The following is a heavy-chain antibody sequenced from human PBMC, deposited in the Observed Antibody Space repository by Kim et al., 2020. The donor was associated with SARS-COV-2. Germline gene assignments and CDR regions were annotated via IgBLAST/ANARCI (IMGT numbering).Heavy chain of an antibody. CDR3: ARHIDSYARRYYYYYGMDV. J-gene: IGHJ6*02. D-gene: IGHD5-18*01. V-gene: IGHV5-10-1*01. Sequence: GESLKISCKGSGYSFTSYWISWVRQMPGKGLEWMGRIDPSDSYTDYSPSFQGHVTISADKSISTAYLQWSSLKAADTAMYYCARHIDSYARRYYYYYGMDVWGQGTTVTVSS. CDR1: GYSFTSYW. CDR2: IDPSDSYT.